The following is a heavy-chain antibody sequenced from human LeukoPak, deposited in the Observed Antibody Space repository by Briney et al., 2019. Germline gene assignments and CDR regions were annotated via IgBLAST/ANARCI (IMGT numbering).Heavy chain of an antibody. D-gene: IGHD3-22*01. CDR2: IIPIFGTA. J-gene: IGHJ4*02. V-gene: IGHV1-69*05. CDR3: ARGPFGVGIVVVHFDY. Sequence: ASVKVSCKASGGTFSSYAISLVRQAPGQGLEWMGGIIPIFGTANYAQKFQGRVTITTDESTSTAYMELSSLRSEDTAVYYCARGPFGVGIVVVHFDYWGQGTLVTVSS. CDR1: GGTFSSYA.